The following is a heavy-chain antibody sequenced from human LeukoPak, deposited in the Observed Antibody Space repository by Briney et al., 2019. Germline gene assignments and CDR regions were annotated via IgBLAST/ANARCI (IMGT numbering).Heavy chain of an antibody. V-gene: IGHV4-39*07. D-gene: IGHD6-13*01. J-gene: IGHJ5*02. CDR3: ARVGIAAAGEPNRFDP. Sequence: SETLSLTCTVSGGSISSSSYYWGWIRQPPGKGLVWIGSIYYSGSTYYNPSLKRRVTISVDKSKNQFSLKLSSVTAADTAVYYWARVGIAAAGEPNRFDPWGQGTLVTVSS. CDR2: IYYSGST. CDR1: GGSISSSSYY.